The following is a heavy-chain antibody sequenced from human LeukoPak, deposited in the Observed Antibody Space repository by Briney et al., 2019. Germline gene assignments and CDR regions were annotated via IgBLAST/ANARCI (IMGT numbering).Heavy chain of an antibody. V-gene: IGHV4-34*01. J-gene: IGHJ3*02. CDR2: INHSGST. CDR1: GGSFTGYY. CDR3: ARDLVDEYSSSCGAFDI. Sequence: SETLSLTCAVFGGSFTGYYWRWIRQPPGQGLEWIGEINHSGSTKYNPSLKSRVTISVDTSTNQFFLRLTSVTAADTAVCYCARDLVDEYSSSCGAFDIWGQGTMVTVSS. D-gene: IGHD6-13*01.